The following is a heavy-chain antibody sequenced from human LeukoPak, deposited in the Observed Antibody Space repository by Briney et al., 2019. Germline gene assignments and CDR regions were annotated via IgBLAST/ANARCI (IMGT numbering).Heavy chain of an antibody. CDR2: INPNSGAT. CDR3: ARDSGSYSSFDY. CDR1: GYSFNAFD. Sequence: ASVKVSCKASGYSFNAFDIHWVRQAPGQGLEWVGRINPNSGATDYAQKFRAGVTLTRDTTTNTVYMELSSLKSDDTAVYYCARDSGSYSSFDYWGQGTLVTVSS. D-gene: IGHD1-26*01. J-gene: IGHJ4*02. V-gene: IGHV1-2*06.